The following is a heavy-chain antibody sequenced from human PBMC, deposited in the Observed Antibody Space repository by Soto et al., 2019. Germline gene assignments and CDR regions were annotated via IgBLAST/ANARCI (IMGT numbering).Heavy chain of an antibody. CDR2: IRSKAYGGTT. CDR1: GFTFVDYA. J-gene: IGHJ6*02. Sequence: GGSLRLSCTASGFTFVDYAMSWFRQAPGKGLEWVGFIRSKAYGGTTEYAASVKGRFTISRDDSKSIAYLQMNSLKTEDTAVYYCTRDGYSYGYDYYYGMDVWGQGTTVTVSS. V-gene: IGHV3-49*03. CDR3: TRDGYSYGYDYYYGMDV. D-gene: IGHD5-18*01.